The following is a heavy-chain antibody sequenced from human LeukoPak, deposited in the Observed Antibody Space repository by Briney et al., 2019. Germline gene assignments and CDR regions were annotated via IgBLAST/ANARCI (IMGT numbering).Heavy chain of an antibody. CDR2: IIPIFGTA. Sequence: ASVKVSCKASGGTFSSYAISWVRQAPGQGLEWMGGIIPIFGTANYAQKFQGRVTITADESTSTAYMKLSSLRSEDTAVYYCARGWERLWLSFDYWGQGTLVTVSS. V-gene: IGHV1-69*13. D-gene: IGHD5-18*01. CDR1: GGTFSSYA. CDR3: ARGWERLWLSFDY. J-gene: IGHJ4*02.